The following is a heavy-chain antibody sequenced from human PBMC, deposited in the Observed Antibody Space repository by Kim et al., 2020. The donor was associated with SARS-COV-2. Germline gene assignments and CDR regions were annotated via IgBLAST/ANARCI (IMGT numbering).Heavy chain of an antibody. CDR2: IHYSGSI. D-gene: IGHD1-26*01. V-gene: IGHV4-39*02. CDR3: ARLLWEATLERRFDP. J-gene: IGHJ5*02. Sequence: SETLSLTCTVSGGSISSSSYFWGWIRQPPGKGLEWIGSIHYSGSIYYNPSLKSRVTISVDTSKNHFSLKLSSVTAADTAVYYCARLLWEATLERRFDPWGQGTLVAVSS. CDR1: GGSISSSSYF.